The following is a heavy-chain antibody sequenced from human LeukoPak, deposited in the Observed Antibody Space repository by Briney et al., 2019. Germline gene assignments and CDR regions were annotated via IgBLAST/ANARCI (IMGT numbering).Heavy chain of an antibody. CDR3: ARARPNIRDFWSGEDSYYYMDV. D-gene: IGHD3-3*01. CDR2: IYYSGST. CDR1: GGSISSSSYY. V-gene: IGHV4-39*01. J-gene: IGHJ6*03. Sequence: PSETLSLTFTVSGGSISSSSYYWGWIRQPPGKGLEWIGSIYYSGSTYYNPSLKSRVTISVDTSKNQFSLKLSSVTAADTAVYYCARARPNIRDFWSGEDSYYYMDVWGKGTTVTVSS.